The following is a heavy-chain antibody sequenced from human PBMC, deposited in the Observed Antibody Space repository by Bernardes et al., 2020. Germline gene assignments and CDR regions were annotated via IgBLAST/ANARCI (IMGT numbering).Heavy chain of an antibody. Sequence: SETLSLTCTVSGGSISSYYWSWIRQPPGKGLEWIGYIYYSGSTNYNPSLKSRVTISVDTSKNQFSLKLSSVTAADTAVYYCARGAPYYDFEYETGDYYYGMDVWGQGTTVTVSS. CDR3: ARGAPYYDFEYETGDYYYGMDV. D-gene: IGHD3-3*01. CDR2: IYYSGST. V-gene: IGHV4-59*01. J-gene: IGHJ6*02. CDR1: GGSISSYY.